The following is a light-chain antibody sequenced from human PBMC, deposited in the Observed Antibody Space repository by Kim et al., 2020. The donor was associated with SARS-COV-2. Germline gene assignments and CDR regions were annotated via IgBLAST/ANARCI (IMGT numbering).Light chain of an antibody. CDR3: QQYPWT. CDR1: QSVSSN. CDR2: GAS. V-gene: IGKV3-15*01. J-gene: IGKJ1*01. Sequence: EIVMTQSPATLSVSPVERATLSCRASQSVSSNLAWYQQKPGQAPRLLIYGASTRATGIPARFSGSGSGTEFTLTISSLQSEDFAVYYCQQYPWTFGQGTKVDIK.